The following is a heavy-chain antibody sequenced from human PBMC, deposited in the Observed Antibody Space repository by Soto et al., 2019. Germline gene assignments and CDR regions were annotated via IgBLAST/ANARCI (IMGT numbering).Heavy chain of an antibody. D-gene: IGHD2-2*01. Sequence: QVQLVQSGAEVKKPGASVKVSCKASGYTFTSYGISWVRQAPGQGLEWMGWISAYNGNTNYAQKLQGRVTMTTDTSTSTAYMELRSLRSDDTAVYYCARPVFSRIPAAIEGPSWFDPWGQGTLVTVSS. CDR1: GYTFTSYG. V-gene: IGHV1-18*01. J-gene: IGHJ5*02. CDR3: ARPVFSRIPAAIEGPSWFDP. CDR2: ISAYNGNT.